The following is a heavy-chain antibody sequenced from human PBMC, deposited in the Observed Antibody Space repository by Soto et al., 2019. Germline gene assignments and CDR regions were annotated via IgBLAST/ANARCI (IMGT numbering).Heavy chain of an antibody. CDR2: ISYDGSNK. J-gene: IGHJ6*03. CDR1: GFTFSSYG. Sequence: GGSLRLSCAASGFTFSSYGMHWVRQAPGKGLEWVAVISYDGSNKYYADSVKGRFTISRDNSKNTVYLQMNSLRAEDTAVYYCAKDYLQSRPPNHEAGYMDVWGKGTTVTVSS. CDR3: AKDYLQSRPPNHEAGYMDV. D-gene: IGHD4-4*01. V-gene: IGHV3-30*18.